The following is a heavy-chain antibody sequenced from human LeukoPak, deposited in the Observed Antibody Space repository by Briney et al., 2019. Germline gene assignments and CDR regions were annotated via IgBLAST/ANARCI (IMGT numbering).Heavy chain of an antibody. V-gene: IGHV3-33*08. CDR3: ARDWGSVAVAGIDY. CDR2: IWDDGSNQ. CDR1: GFTFSDYA. Sequence: GGSLRLSCAASGFTFSDYAMHWVRQAPGKGLEWVAVIWDDGSNQYYADSVKGRFTISRDNSKSTLFLQMNSLRAEDTAVYYCARDWGSVAVAGIDYWGQGTLVTVSS. J-gene: IGHJ4*02. D-gene: IGHD6-19*01.